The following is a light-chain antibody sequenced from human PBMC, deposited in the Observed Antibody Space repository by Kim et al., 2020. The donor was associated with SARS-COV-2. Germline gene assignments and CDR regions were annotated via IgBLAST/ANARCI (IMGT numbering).Light chain of an antibody. CDR1: QNIPGNS. Sequence: EIVLTQSPGTLSLSPGQGATLSCRASQNIPGNSLAWYQQKPGQAPRLLIYGASVRATGIPDRFSGRGSGTDFTLTLSRLEPEDFAVYYCQQYGDWKIFGQGTKLEIK. J-gene: IGKJ2*01. CDR2: GAS. V-gene: IGKV3-20*01. CDR3: QQYGDWKI.